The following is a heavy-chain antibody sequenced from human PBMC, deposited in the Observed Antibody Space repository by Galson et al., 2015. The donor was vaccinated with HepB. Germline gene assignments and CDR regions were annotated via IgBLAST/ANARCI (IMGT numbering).Heavy chain of an antibody. CDR1: GLTFNSYS. CDR3: ATQRGIAAAGNLGYFDY. Sequence: SLRLSCAASGLTFNSYSMNWVRQAPGKGLEWVSSISSSSDYIHYADSVKGRFTISRDNAKNSLYLQMNSLRAEDTAVYYCATQRGIAAAGNLGYFDYWGQGTLVTVSS. CDR2: ISSSSDYI. V-gene: IGHV3-21*01. J-gene: IGHJ4*02. D-gene: IGHD6-13*01.